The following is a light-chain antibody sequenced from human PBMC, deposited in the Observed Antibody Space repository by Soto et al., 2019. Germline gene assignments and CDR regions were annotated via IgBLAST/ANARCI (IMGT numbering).Light chain of an antibody. CDR2: DAS. Sequence: DIQMTQSPSTLSASVGDRVTITCRASQSIGSWLAWYQQKPGKAPKFLIYDASSLEAGVPSRFSGSGSGTEVTLTISSLQPDDFATYYCQQYDSYSPTFGQGTKVQIK. J-gene: IGKJ1*01. CDR1: QSIGSW. CDR3: QQYDSYSPT. V-gene: IGKV1-5*01.